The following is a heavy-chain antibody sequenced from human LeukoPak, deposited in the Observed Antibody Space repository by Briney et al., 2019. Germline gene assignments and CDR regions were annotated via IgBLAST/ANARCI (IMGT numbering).Heavy chain of an antibody. V-gene: IGHV3-30*03. D-gene: IGHD1-26*01. Sequence: PGGSLRLSCAASGFTFSSYGMHWVRQVPGKGLEWVAVISHDGSNKYYSDSVKGRFTISRDNSKNTLYLQMNSLRVEDTAVYFCARRGGSYFDYWGQGTLVTVSS. CDR1: GFTFSSYG. CDR3: ARRGGSYFDY. J-gene: IGHJ4*02. CDR2: ISHDGSNK.